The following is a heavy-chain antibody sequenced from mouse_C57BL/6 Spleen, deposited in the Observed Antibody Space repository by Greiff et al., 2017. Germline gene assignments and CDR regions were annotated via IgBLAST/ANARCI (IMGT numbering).Heavy chain of an antibody. V-gene: IGHV3-6*01. Sequence: DVKLQESGPGLVKPSQSLSLTCSVTGYSITSGYYWNWIRQFPGNKLEWMGYISYDGSNNYNPSLKNRISITRDTSKNQFFLKLNSVTTEDTATYYCARGGWLPNRLSMDYWGQGTSVTVSS. CDR2: ISYDGSN. CDR3: ARGGWLPNRLSMDY. D-gene: IGHD2-3*01. J-gene: IGHJ4*01. CDR1: GYSITSGYY.